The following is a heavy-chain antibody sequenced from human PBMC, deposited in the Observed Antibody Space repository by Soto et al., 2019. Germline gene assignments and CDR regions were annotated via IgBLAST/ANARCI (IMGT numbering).Heavy chain of an antibody. CDR3: ARDEYYYGSGSFPFDY. J-gene: IGHJ4*02. Sequence: PGGSLRLSCAASGFTFSSYGMHWVRQAPGKGLEWVAVISYDGGNKYYADSVKGRFTISRDNSKNTLYLQMNSLRAEDTAVYYCARDEYYYGSGSFPFDYWGQGTLVTVSS. CDR2: ISYDGGNK. CDR1: GFTFSSYG. D-gene: IGHD3-10*01. V-gene: IGHV3-30*03.